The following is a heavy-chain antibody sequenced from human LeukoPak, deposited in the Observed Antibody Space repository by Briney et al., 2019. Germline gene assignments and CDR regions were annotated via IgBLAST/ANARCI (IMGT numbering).Heavy chain of an antibody. D-gene: IGHD3-9*01. CDR1: GGSISSSSYY. CDR2: IYYSGST. CDR3: AREGGRYFDWLLSGIDY. V-gene: IGHV4-39*07. J-gene: IGHJ4*02. Sequence: SETLSLTCTVSGGSISSSSYYWGWIRQPPGKGLEWIGSIYYSGSTYYNPSLKSRVTISVDTSKNQFSLKLSSVTAADTAVYYCAREGGRYFDWLLSGIDYWGQGTLVTVSS.